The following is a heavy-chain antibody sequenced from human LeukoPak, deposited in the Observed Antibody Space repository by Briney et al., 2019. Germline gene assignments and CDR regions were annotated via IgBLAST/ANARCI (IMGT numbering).Heavy chain of an antibody. CDR3: AKDKVSYSNYVNGFDP. D-gene: IGHD4-11*01. Sequence: GGSLRLSCAASGFTFSNYAMSWVRQAPGKRLEWVSAISGGGGTTYYADSVKGRFTISRDNSKNTLYLQMNSLRAEDTAVYYCAKDKVSYSNYVNGFDPWGQGTLVTVSS. J-gene: IGHJ5*02. CDR2: ISGGGGTT. V-gene: IGHV3-23*01. CDR1: GFTFSNYA.